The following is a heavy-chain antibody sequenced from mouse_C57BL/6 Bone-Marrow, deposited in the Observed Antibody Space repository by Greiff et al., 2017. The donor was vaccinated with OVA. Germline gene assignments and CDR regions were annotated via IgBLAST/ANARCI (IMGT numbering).Heavy chain of an antibody. Sequence: VQLQQSGPVLVKPGPSVKISCKASGFTFTDYYMHWVKQSHGKSLEWIGLVYPYNGGTSYNKKFKGKATLTVDTSSSTAYMELNRLTSEDSAVYYCASTYGNYDWYFDVWGTGTTVTVSS. CDR3: ASTYGNYDWYFDV. CDR2: VYPYNGGT. J-gene: IGHJ1*03. CDR1: GFTFTDYY. V-gene: IGHV1-36*01. D-gene: IGHD2-1*01.